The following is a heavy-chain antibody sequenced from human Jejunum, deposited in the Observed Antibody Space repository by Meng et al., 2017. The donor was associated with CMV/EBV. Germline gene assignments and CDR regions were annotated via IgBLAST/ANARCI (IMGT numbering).Heavy chain of an antibody. D-gene: IGHD2-8*01. CDR2: INPNTGGT. CDR1: GYKFSGYY. V-gene: IGHV1-2*06. CDR3: ARDFVRGQTY. J-gene: IGHJ4*02. Sequence: VSCETSGYKFSGYYIHWVRQAPGQGLEWMGRINPNTGGTNLEQRFQGRVTMTRDASITTAYMELSRLRYDDTAVYYCARDFVRGQTYWGQGTLVTVSS.